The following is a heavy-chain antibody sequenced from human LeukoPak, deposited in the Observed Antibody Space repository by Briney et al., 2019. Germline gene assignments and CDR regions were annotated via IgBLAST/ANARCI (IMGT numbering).Heavy chain of an antibody. CDR2: ISYDGSNK. V-gene: IGHV3-30*18. Sequence: PGRSLRLSCAASGFTFSSCGMHWVRQAPGKGLEWVAVISYDGSNKYYADSVKGRFTISRDNSKNTLYLQMNSLRAEDTAVYYCAKQHIVVVTAITYYYYGMDVWGQGTTVTVSS. D-gene: IGHD2-21*02. CDR1: GFTFSSCG. J-gene: IGHJ6*02. CDR3: AKQHIVVVTAITYYYYGMDV.